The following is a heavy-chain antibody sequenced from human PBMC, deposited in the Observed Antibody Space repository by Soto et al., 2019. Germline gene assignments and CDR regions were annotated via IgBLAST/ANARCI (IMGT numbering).Heavy chain of an antibody. CDR3: ARDSATVTTFFDY. J-gene: IGHJ4*02. CDR2: IWYDGSNK. Sequence: GGSLRLSCSASGFTFSSYGMHWVRQAPGKGLEWVAVIWYDGSNKYYADSVKGRFTISRDNSKNTLYLQMNSLRAEDTAVYYCARDSATVTTFFDYWGQGTLVTVSS. V-gene: IGHV3-33*01. CDR1: GFTFSSYG. D-gene: IGHD4-17*01.